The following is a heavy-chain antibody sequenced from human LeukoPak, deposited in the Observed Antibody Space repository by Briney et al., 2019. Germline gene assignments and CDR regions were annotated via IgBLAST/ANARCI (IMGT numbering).Heavy chain of an antibody. CDR2: IYYSGST. CDR3: ARDGGGYGGNSFDY. CDR1: GGSISSSSYY. Sequence: SETLSLTCTVSGGSISSSSYYWGWIRQPPGKGLEWIGTIYYSGSTYYNPSLKGRVTISVDTSKNQFSLKLSSVTAADTAVYYCARDGGGYGGNSFDYWGQGTLVTVSS. J-gene: IGHJ4*02. D-gene: IGHD4-23*01. V-gene: IGHV4-39*07.